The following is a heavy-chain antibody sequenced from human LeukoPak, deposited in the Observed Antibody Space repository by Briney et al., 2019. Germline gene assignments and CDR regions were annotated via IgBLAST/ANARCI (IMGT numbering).Heavy chain of an antibody. J-gene: IGHJ4*02. CDR1: GFTFSSYW. D-gene: IGHD6-19*01. CDR2: IKQDGSEK. Sequence: GGSLRLSCAASGFTFSSYWMSWVRQAPGKGLEWVANIKQDGSEKYYVDSVKGRFTISRDNAKNSLYLQMNSLRAEDTAMYYCAREEQWLDTNYFDYWGQGTLVTVSS. CDR3: AREEQWLDTNYFDY. V-gene: IGHV3-7*01.